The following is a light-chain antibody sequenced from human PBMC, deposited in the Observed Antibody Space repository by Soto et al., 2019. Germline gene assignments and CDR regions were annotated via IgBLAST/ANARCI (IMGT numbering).Light chain of an antibody. J-gene: IGKJ2*01. CDR1: QSVRSN. Sequence: EIVMTQSPATLSVSPGERATLSCRASQSVRSNLAWYQQKPGQAPRLLIFNASTRATPIPARFSGTGSGTEFTLTISSLQSEDSAFSYCRQYNNWPPYTFGQGTKLEIK. V-gene: IGKV3-15*01. CDR3: RQYNNWPPYT. CDR2: NAS.